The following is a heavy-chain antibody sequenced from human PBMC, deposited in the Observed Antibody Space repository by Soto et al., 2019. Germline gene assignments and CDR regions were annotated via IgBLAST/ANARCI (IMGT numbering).Heavy chain of an antibody. D-gene: IGHD1-1*01. CDR3: ARVHLGPPLVKYFDS. CDR1: GGSISSYY. V-gene: IGHV4-59*12. Sequence: SETLSLTCTVSGGSISSYYWSWIRQPPGKGLEWIGYIYYSGSTNYNPSLKSRVTISRDDSWNSLYLQMNSLKTEDTAVYYCARVHLGPPLVKYFDSWGQGTLVTVSS. CDR2: IYYSGST. J-gene: IGHJ4*02.